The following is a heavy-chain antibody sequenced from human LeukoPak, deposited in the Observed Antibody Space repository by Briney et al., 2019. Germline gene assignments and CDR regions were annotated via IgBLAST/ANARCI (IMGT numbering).Heavy chain of an antibody. CDR1: GFTFDDYA. CDR2: ISWNGGSI. CDR3: PMGDVSGYSPPVGY. V-gene: IGHV3-9*01. Sequence: PGGSLRLSCAASGFTFDDYAMHWVRQAPGKGLEWVSGISWNGGSIGYADSVKGRFTISRDNAKNSLYLQMNSLRAEDTALYYCPMGDVSGYSPPVGYWGQGTLATSSS. D-gene: IGHD3-22*01. J-gene: IGHJ4*02.